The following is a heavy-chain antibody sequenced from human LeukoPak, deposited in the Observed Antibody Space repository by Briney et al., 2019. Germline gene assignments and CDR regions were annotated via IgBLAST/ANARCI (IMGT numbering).Heavy chain of an antibody. D-gene: IGHD6-19*01. CDR2: ISSSGSTI. Sequence: GGSLRLSCAASEFTFSDYYMTWIRQAPGKGLEWVSYISSSGSTIYYADSVKGRFTISRDNAKNSLYLQMNSLRAEDTAVYYCARDFSGWSLDPWGQGTLVTVSS. CDR3: ARDFSGWSLDP. J-gene: IGHJ5*02. CDR1: EFTFSDYY. V-gene: IGHV3-11*04.